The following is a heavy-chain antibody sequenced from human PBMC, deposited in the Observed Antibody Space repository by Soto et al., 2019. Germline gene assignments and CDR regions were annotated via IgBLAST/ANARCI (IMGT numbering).Heavy chain of an antibody. CDR3: ARTLTRYSNFRGYQKKYNWFDP. D-gene: IGHD4-4*01. V-gene: IGHV4-31*03. CDR2: IYYSGST. CDR1: GGSISSGGYY. J-gene: IGHJ5*02. Sequence: QVQLQESGPGLVKPSQTLSLTCTVSGGSISSGGYYWSWIRQHPGKGLEWIGYIYYSGSTYYNPSLKSRVTISVDTSKNQFSLKLSSVTAADTAVYYCARTLTRYSNFRGYQKKYNWFDPWGQGTLVTVSS.